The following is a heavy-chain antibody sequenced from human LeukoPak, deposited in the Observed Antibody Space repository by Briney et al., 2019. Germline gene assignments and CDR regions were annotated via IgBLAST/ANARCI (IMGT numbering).Heavy chain of an antibody. CDR2: IYYSGNT. Sequence: SETLSLTCTVSGGSISSSHYYWGWTRHSPGKGLEWIGSIYYSGNTYYNPSLESRVTISDDTSKNRFSLMLTALTAADTAVYYCARQSSDYYYYFIDVWGEGTTVIVSS. J-gene: IGHJ6*03. V-gene: IGHV4-39*01. CDR3: ARQSSDYYYYFIDV. CDR1: GGSISSSHYY.